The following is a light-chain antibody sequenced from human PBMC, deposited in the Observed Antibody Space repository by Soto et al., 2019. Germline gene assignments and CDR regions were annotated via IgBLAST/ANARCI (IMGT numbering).Light chain of an antibody. J-gene: IGKJ1*01. CDR2: SAS. CDR1: QTLDSM. V-gene: IGKV3-15*01. CDR3: QQYKDWPTT. Sequence: IVLTQSPATLSVSPGERATLSCWASQTLDSMVAWYQQKSGQAPRLLISSASARATGVPARFSGYGSGTDFTLTISSLQSEDLGVSDCQQYKDWPTTFGQGTKVEV.